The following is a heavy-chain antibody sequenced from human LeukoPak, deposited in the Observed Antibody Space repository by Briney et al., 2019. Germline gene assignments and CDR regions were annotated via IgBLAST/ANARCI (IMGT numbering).Heavy chain of an antibody. V-gene: IGHV1-24*01. Sequence: ASVKVSCKVSGYTLTELSMHWVRQAPGKGLEWMGGFDPEDGETINAQKFQGRVTITEDTSTDTACMELSSLRSEDTAVYYCATKVYSNYWGCDYWGQGTLVTVSS. CDR3: ATKVYSNYWGCDY. D-gene: IGHD4-11*01. CDR2: FDPEDGET. J-gene: IGHJ4*02. CDR1: GYTLTELS.